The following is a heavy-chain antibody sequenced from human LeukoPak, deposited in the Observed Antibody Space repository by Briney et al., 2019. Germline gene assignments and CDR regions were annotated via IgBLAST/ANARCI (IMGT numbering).Heavy chain of an antibody. CDR1: GGSISSGGYS. J-gene: IGHJ4*02. CDR2: IYHSGST. Sequence: SQTLSLTCAVSGGSISSGGYSWSWLRQPPGKGLEWIGYIYHSGSTYYNPSLKSRVTISVDRSKNQFSLKLSSVTAADTAVYYCARGGMVRGVQFDYWGQGTLVTVSS. V-gene: IGHV4-30-2*01. CDR3: ARGGMVRGVQFDY. D-gene: IGHD3-10*01.